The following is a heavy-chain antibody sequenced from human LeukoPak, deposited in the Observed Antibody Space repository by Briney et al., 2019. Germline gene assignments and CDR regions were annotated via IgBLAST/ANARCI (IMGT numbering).Heavy chain of an antibody. Sequence: GSLRLSCAASGFTFSTFAMNWVRQAPGKGLEWVSTISETGRSTYYADSVKGQFTISRDNSKNTLYLQMNSLRAEDTAVYYCAKDPYYDFWSGYYYFDSWGQGTLATVSS. CDR1: GFTFSTFA. J-gene: IGHJ4*02. CDR2: ISETGRST. CDR3: AKDPYYDFWSGYYYFDS. D-gene: IGHD3-3*01. V-gene: IGHV3-23*01.